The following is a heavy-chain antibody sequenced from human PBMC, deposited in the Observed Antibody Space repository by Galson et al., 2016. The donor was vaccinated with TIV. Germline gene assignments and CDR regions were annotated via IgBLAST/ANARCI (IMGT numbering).Heavy chain of an antibody. CDR1: GYTFTSFG. J-gene: IGHJ6*02. V-gene: IGHV1-18*01. CDR3: TRDRSIAAPRDMDV. D-gene: IGHD6-6*01. Sequence: SVKVSCKATGYTFTSFGIAWVRQAPGQGLEWMGWISGYNGKTYYAQKFQDRVTMTTDTSTNTAYMELRSLRSDDTAVYHCTRDRSIAAPRDMDVWGQGTAVTVSS. CDR2: ISGYNGKT.